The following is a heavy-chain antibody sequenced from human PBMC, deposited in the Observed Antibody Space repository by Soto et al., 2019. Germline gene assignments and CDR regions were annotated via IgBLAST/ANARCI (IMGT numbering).Heavy chain of an antibody. CDR1: GYTFTSYA. J-gene: IGHJ3*02. CDR3: ARDLVDSGYDLGHAFDI. V-gene: IGHV1-3*01. D-gene: IGHD5-12*01. Sequence: ASVKVSCKASGYTFTSYAMHWVRQAPGQRLEWMGWINAGNGNTKYSQKFQGRVTITRDTSASTAYMELGSLRSEDTAVYYCARDLVDSGYDLGHAFDIWGQGTMVTVSS. CDR2: INAGNGNT.